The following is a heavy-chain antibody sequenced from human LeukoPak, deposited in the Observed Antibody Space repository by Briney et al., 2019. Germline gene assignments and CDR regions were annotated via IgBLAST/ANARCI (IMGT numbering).Heavy chain of an antibody. Sequence: GGSLRLSCAASGFTFSSYAMSWVRQAPGKGLEWVSAISGSGGSTYYADSVKGRFTISRDNSKNSLYLQMYSLTAEDTAVYYCARDGAHSCGDYWGQGTLVTVSS. CDR2: ISGSGGST. CDR1: GFTFSSYA. D-gene: IGHD2-2*01. CDR3: ARDGAHSCGDY. V-gene: IGHV3-23*01. J-gene: IGHJ4*02.